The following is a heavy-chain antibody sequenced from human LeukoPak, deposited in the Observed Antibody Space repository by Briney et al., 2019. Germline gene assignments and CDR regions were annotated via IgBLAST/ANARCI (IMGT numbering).Heavy chain of an antibody. Sequence: GGSLRLSCAASGFTFSSYSMNWVRQAPGKGLEWISYISSASNTIYYADSVKGRFTISRDNAKNSVYLQMNSLRAEDTAMYYCARDGWFEDYNWFDPWGQGTLVTVSS. CDR3: ARDGWFEDYNWFDP. V-gene: IGHV3-48*01. J-gene: IGHJ5*02. CDR2: ISSASNTI. D-gene: IGHD3-10*01. CDR1: GFTFSSYS.